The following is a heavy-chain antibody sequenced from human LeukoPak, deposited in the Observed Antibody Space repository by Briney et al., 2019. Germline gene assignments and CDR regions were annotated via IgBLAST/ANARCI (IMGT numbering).Heavy chain of an antibody. Sequence: ASVKVSCKASGYTFTGYYMHWVRQAPGQGLEWMGWINPNSGGTNYAQKFQGRVTMTRDMSTSTVYMELSSLRSEDTAVYYCARDPHIGGVITKDYWGQGTLVTVSS. D-gene: IGHD3-22*01. CDR1: GYTFTGYY. CDR3: ARDPHIGGVITKDY. J-gene: IGHJ4*02. V-gene: IGHV1-2*02. CDR2: INPNSGGT.